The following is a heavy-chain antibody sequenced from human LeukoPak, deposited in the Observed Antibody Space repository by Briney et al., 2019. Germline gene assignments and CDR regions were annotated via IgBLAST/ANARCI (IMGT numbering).Heavy chain of an antibody. D-gene: IGHD6-13*01. J-gene: IGHJ5*02. Sequence: PGGSLRLSCAASGFTFRSYSMNWVRQAPGKGLEWVSYISSSSSTIYYADSVKGRFTISRDNAKNSLYLQMNSLRDEDTAVYYCARGGYSSSWYFFDPWGQGTLVTVSS. CDR1: GFTFRSYS. CDR2: ISSSSSTI. CDR3: ARGGYSSSWYFFDP. V-gene: IGHV3-48*02.